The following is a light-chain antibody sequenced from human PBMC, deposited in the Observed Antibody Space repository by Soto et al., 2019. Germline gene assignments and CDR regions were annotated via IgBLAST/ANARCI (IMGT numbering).Light chain of an antibody. CDR1: QSVGSN. V-gene: IGKV3-15*01. J-gene: IGKJ1*01. Sequence: IVMTQSPATLSVSPWERATLSCRASQSVGSNLAWYQQRPGQPPRLLIYGASTRATGVPARYSGSGSGTEFTLNISSLQSEDFAVYYCQQYNNWPPWTFSQGTKVDIK. CDR2: GAS. CDR3: QQYNNWPPWT.